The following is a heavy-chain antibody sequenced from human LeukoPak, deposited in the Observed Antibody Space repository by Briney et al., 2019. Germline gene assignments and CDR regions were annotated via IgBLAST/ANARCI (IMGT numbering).Heavy chain of an antibody. V-gene: IGHV5-51*01. CDR1: GYSFTSYW. Sequence: GESLKISCKGSGYSFTSYWIGWVRQMPGKGLEWMGIIYPGDSDARYSQSFQGQVTISADNSISTAYLQWSSLKPSDTAMYYCARSPRGVAAARSWFDPWGQGTLVTVSS. D-gene: IGHD2-2*01. CDR2: IYPGDSDA. CDR3: ARSPRGVAAARSWFDP. J-gene: IGHJ5*02.